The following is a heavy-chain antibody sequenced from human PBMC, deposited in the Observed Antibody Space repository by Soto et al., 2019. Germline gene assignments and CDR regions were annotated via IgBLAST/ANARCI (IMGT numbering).Heavy chain of an antibody. CDR3: ARDTITGLFDT. D-gene: IGHD3-10*01. CDR2: INHSGST. Sequence: PSDTLCLTCAVDGGSFSGYYWTWIRQPPGTGLEWIGEINHSGSTNYNPSLKSRVTISVDTSKNQFSLKLTSVTAADTAVYYCARDTITGLFDTWGQRTLLTISS. J-gene: IGHJ4*02. V-gene: IGHV4-34*01. CDR1: GGSFSGYY.